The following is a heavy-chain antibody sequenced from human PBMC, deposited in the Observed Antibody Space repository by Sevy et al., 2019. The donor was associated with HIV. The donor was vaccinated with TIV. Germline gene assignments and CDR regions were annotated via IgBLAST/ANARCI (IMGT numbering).Heavy chain of an antibody. CDR2: LSGSGGTT. CDR3: ATGRTDSSISWVFDV. CDR1: GFTFFSHV. D-gene: IGHD6-13*01. V-gene: IGHV3-23*01. Sequence: GGSLRLSCAASGFTFFSHVMSWVRQAPGKGLEWVSGLSGSGGTTYYADSVKGRFSISRDNSKNKLYLQMSSLRIEDTAVYYCATGRTDSSISWVFDVWGQGTMVTVSS. J-gene: IGHJ3*01.